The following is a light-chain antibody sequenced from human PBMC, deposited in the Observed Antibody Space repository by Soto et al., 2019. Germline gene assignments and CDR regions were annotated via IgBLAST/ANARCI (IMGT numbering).Light chain of an antibody. CDR2: GAS. CDR1: QSLRTN. V-gene: IGKV3-15*01. CDR3: QQYDTYPWT. J-gene: IGKJ1*01. Sequence: ERVFTQSPCTLSLSLGERATLSCRASQSLRTNSLAWYQQKPGQAPRLLIYGASTRATGVPARFSGSGSGTEFTLTINSLQSEDFAVYYCQQYDTYPWTFGQGTKVDIK.